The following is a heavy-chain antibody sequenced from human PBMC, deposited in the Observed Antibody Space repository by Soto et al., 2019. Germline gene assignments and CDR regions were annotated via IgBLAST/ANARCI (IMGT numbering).Heavy chain of an antibody. D-gene: IGHD3-10*01. CDR1: GGSISSYY. CDR2: IYYSGST. Sequence: SETLSLTCTVSGGSISSYYWSWIRQPPGKGLEWIGYIYYSGSTNYNPSLKSRVTISVDTSKNQFSLKLSSVTAADTAVYYCARSQPVRGVIAVGYSMDVWGKGTTVTVSS. CDR3: ARSQPVRGVIAVGYSMDV. J-gene: IGHJ6*03. V-gene: IGHV4-59*08.